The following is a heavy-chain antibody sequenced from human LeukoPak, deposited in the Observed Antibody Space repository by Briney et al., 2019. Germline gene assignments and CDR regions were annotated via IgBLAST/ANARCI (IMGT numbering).Heavy chain of an antibody. CDR1: GFTFSSYG. CDR3: ARDPSEMATILDY. J-gene: IGHJ4*02. V-gene: IGHV3-33*01. Sequence: GGSLRLSCAASGFTFSSYGMHWVRQAPAKGLAWVAVIWYDGSKKYYADSVKGRFTISRDNSKNTLYLQMNSLRAEDTAVYYCARDPSEMATILDYWGQGTLVTVSS. CDR2: IWYDGSKK. D-gene: IGHD5-24*01.